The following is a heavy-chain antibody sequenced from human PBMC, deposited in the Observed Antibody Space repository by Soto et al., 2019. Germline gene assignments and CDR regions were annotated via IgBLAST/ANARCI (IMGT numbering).Heavy chain of an antibody. Sequence: QVQLQQSGPGLVKPSQTLSLTCAISGDSVSSNSAAWNWIRQSPSRGLEWLGRTYYRSKWYNDYVVSVKSRITINPDTSKNQFSLQLNSVTPEDTAVYYCAGDGRMSVPNNLRCDNWAQGTLVTVSS. CDR2: TYYRSKWYN. CDR3: AGDGRMSVPNNLRCDN. V-gene: IGHV6-1*01. J-gene: IGHJ4*02. D-gene: IGHD4-4*01. CDR1: GDSVSSNSAA.